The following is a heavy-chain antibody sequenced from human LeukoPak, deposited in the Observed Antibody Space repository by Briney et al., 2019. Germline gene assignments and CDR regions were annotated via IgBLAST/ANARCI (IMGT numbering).Heavy chain of an antibody. J-gene: IGHJ6*04. Sequence: GGSLRLSCEVSGFIFRSYWMDWVRQAPGRGLEWVANINQDGSEKYFVDSVKGQFTISKDNAKNSLYLQMNSLRAEDTAVYYCSRALEVWGKGTTVTVSS. V-gene: IGHV3-7*01. CDR2: INQDGSEK. CDR1: GFIFRSYW. CDR3: SRALEV.